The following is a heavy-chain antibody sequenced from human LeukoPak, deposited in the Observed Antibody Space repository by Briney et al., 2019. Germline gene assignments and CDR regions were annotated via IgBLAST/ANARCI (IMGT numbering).Heavy chain of an antibody. CDR1: GVSFSDYA. Sequence: GGSLTHSCAVSGVSFSDYAMNWVRLAPGTGLQWVSSISGSGGSTYYADSVKGRFSISRDNSKNTLSLQMNSLRAEDTALYYCVKGGQRYDFWRFDYWGQGTVVTVSS. CDR2: ISGSGGST. J-gene: IGHJ4*02. V-gene: IGHV3-23*01. CDR3: VKGGQRYDFWRFDY. D-gene: IGHD3-3*01.